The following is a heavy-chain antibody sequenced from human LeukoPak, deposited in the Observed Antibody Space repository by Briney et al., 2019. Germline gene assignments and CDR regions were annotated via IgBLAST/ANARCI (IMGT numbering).Heavy chain of an antibody. V-gene: IGHV4-59*08. CDR3: ARLSYYYYGMDV. CDR2: IYYSGST. Sequence: SETLSLTCTVSGGSISGYYWSWIRQPPGKGLEWIGYIYYSGSTNYNPSLKSRVTISVDTSKNQFSLKLSSVTAADTAVYYCARLSYYYYGMDVWGQGTTVTVSS. J-gene: IGHJ6*02. CDR1: GGSISGYY.